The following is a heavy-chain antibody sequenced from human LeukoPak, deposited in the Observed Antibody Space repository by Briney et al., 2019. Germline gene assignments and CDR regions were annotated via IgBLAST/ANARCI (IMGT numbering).Heavy chain of an antibody. J-gene: IGHJ4*02. D-gene: IGHD6-13*01. CDR1: GFTFTDFY. CDR3: ARLTYLGSSWSFDY. Sequence: GGSLRLSCAASGFTFTDFYMNWVRQAPGKGLEWVSWISPTSSYMYYADSVKGRFTISRDNAKNSLYLQMSSLRAEDTAVYYCARLTYLGSSWSFDYWGQGTLVTVSS. V-gene: IGHV3-21*01. CDR2: ISPTSSYM.